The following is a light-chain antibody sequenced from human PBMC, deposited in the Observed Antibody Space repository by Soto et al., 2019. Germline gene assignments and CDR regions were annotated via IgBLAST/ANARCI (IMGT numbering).Light chain of an antibody. CDR3: QQYNVNWT. Sequence: DSQMIQAAATLSATVGDRVTITCRASQSISSWLAWYQQKPGTAPNLLIYKASTLQSGVPSRFSGSGSGTEFTLTISSLQPDDSATYYCQQYNVNWTFGQGCRMDIK. CDR2: KAS. CDR1: QSISSW. J-gene: IGKJ1*01. V-gene: IGKV1-5*03.